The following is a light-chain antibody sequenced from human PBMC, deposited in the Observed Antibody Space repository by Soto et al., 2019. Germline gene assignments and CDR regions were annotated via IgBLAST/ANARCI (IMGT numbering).Light chain of an antibody. J-gene: IGKJ5*01. V-gene: IGKV3-20*01. Sequence: EIVLTQSPGLLSSSAGETAILSCRASQSISAKHLAWYQLRPGQSPRLLIYGASGRATGVPGRFSGSGSGTEFTLTISRLEPEDFVVYCCQHFGTSPPYTFGQGTRLEIK. CDR3: QHFGTSPPYT. CDR2: GAS. CDR1: QSISAKH.